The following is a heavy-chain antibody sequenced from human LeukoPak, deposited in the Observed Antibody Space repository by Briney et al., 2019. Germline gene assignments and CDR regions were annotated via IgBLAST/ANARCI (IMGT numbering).Heavy chain of an antibody. CDR2: XXSDGSDK. J-gene: IGHJ4*02. D-gene: IGHD6-13*01. CDR3: ANPPPSYSSTWYFFDY. V-gene: IGHV3-30*02. Sequence: AASGFTFNNXGXXWXRXAPXKXXXXXXXXXSDGSDKYYADSVKGRFTISRDNSKNTLYLQMNSLRPEDTAVYYCANPPPSYSSTWYFFDYWGQGTLVTVSS. CDR1: GFTFNNXG.